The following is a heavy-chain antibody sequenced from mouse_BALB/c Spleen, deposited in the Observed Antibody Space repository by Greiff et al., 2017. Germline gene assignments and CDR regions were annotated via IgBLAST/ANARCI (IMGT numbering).Heavy chain of an antibody. CDR2: ISYDGSN. V-gene: IGHV3-6*02. J-gene: IGHJ3*01. Sequence: EVQLQESGPGLVKPSQSLSLTCSVTGYSITSGYYWNWIRQFPGNKLEWMGYISYDGSNNYNPSLKNRISITRDTSKNQFFLKLNSVTTEDTATYYCARDNDSWFAYWGQGTLVTVSA. CDR1: GYSITSGYY. CDR3: ARDNDSWFAY. D-gene: IGHD2-4*01.